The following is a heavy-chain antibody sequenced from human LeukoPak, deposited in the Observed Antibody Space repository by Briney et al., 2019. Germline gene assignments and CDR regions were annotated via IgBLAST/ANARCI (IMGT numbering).Heavy chain of an antibody. CDR1: GGTFSSYA. CDR2: IIPIFGTA. J-gene: IGHJ4*02. Sequence: SVKVSCKASGGTFSSYAISWVRQAPGQGLEWMGGIIPIFGTANYAQKFQGRVTITADESTSTAYMELSSLRSEDTAVYYCARVAYYYDSSGLGDLDYWGQGTLVTVSS. D-gene: IGHD3-22*01. CDR3: ARVAYYYDSSGLGDLDY. V-gene: IGHV1-69*13.